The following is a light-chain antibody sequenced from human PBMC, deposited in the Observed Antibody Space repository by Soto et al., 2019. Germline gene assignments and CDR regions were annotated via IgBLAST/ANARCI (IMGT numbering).Light chain of an antibody. Sequence: DIQMTQSPSSLSASVGDRVTITCRASQSISSYLNWYQHKPGKAPKLLIYAASRLQSGVPSRFSGSGSGTDFTLAISSLQPEDFATYYCQQSYSTPQFGQGTEVEIK. CDR2: AAS. CDR1: QSISSY. V-gene: IGKV1-39*01. CDR3: QQSYSTPQ. J-gene: IGKJ1*01.